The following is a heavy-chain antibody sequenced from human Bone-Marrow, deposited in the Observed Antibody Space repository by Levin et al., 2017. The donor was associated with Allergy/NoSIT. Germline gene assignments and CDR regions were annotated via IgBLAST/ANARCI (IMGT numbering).Heavy chain of an antibody. V-gene: IGHV3-66*02. J-gene: IGHJ4*02. Sequence: GASVKVSCAASGFTVRNNYMTWVRQAPGKGLEWVSLIYSADKTFYADSVKGRFTIYRDNSKNTLYLHMNSLRVEDTALYFCARDRGTTGLDWGQGTLVTVSS. CDR2: IYSADKT. CDR3: ARDRGTTGLD. CDR1: GFTVRNNY. D-gene: IGHD4-17*01.